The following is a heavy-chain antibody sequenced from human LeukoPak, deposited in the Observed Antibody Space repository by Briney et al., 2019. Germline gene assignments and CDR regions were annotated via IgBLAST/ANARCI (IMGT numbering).Heavy chain of an antibody. V-gene: IGHV3-21*01. CDR3: ASSWGDGYNPLPVAY. J-gene: IGHJ4*02. D-gene: IGHD5-24*01. CDR1: GFTFSSYS. CDR2: ISSSSSYI. Sequence: GGSLRLSCAASGFTFSSYSMNWVRQAPGKGLEWVSSISSSSSYIYYADSVKGRFTISRDNAKNSLYLQMNSLRAEDTAVYYCASSWGDGYNPLPVAYWGQGTLVTVSS.